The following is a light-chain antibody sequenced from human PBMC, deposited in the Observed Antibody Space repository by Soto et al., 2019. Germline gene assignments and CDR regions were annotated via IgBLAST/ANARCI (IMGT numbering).Light chain of an antibody. CDR2: EVT. CDR1: SNDVGLYNY. CDR3: SSFSSNSTPYV. Sequence: QSALTQPASVSGSPGQAITISCTGTSNDVGLYNYVSWYQQHPGKAPRLLIFEVTNQPSGISNRFSGSKSGNTASLTISGLQTEDEADYYCSSFSSNSTPYVFGTGTKLTVL. J-gene: IGLJ1*01. V-gene: IGLV2-14*01.